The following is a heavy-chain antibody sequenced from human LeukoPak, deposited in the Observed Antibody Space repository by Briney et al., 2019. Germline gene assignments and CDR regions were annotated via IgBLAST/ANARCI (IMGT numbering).Heavy chain of an antibody. Sequence: GGSLRLSCAASGFTFSSYAMSWVRQAPGKGLEWVSGITGSGGNTYYADSVKGRFTISRDNSKSTLYLQMSSLRAEDTAIYYCAKDTSTRWYSSTPLPGDYWGRGTLVTVSS. CDR1: GFTFSSYA. J-gene: IGHJ4*02. D-gene: IGHD6-13*01. CDR2: ITGSGGNT. V-gene: IGHV3-23*01. CDR3: AKDTSTRWYSSTPLPGDY.